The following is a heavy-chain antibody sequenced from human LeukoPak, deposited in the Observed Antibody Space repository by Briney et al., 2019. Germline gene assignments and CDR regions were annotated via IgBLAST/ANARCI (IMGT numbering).Heavy chain of an antibody. V-gene: IGHV1-18*01. Sequence: ASVKVSCKASGYTFTSYGISWVRQAPGQGLEWMGWISAYNGNTNYAQKLQGRVTMTEDTSTDTAYMELSSLRSEDTAVYYCATNYYGSGSYLYWGQGTLVTVSS. D-gene: IGHD3-10*01. CDR2: ISAYNGNT. CDR3: ATNYYGSGSYLY. CDR1: GYTFTSYG. J-gene: IGHJ4*02.